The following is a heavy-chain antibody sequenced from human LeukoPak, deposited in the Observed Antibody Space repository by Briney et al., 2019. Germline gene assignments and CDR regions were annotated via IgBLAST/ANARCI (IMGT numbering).Heavy chain of an antibody. D-gene: IGHD2-2*01. CDR3: AKDLGGSATTV. CDR2: ISWSGDRM. J-gene: IGHJ4*02. Sequence: GRSLRLSCAASGFTFEDHVMHWVRQAPGKGLEWVSSISWSGDRMGYADAVKGRFTISRDNAKNFLFLQMNSLRVEDTALYYCAKDLGGSATTVWGQGTLVTVSS. CDR1: GFTFEDHV. V-gene: IGHV3-9*01.